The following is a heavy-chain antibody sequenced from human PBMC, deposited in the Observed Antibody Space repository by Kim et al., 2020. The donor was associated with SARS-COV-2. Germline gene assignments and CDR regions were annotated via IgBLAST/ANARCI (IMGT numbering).Heavy chain of an antibody. J-gene: IGHJ4*02. V-gene: IGHV4-34*01. D-gene: IGHD3-9*01. CDR2: INHSGST. Sequence: SETLSLTCAVYGGSFSGYYWSWIRQPPGKGLEWIGEINHSGSTNYNPSLKSRVTISVYTSKNQFSLKLSSVTAADTAVYYCARGQRGDLTGYDYWGQGTLVTASS. CDR1: GGSFSGYY. CDR3: ARGQRGDLTGYDY.